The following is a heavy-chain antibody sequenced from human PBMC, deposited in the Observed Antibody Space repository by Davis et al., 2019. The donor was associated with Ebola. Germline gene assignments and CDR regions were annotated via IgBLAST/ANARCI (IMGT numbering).Heavy chain of an antibody. Sequence: AASVKVSCKVSGYNLSEVSMHWVRQAPGIGLEWMGNFNPEDGESIYAQKFQGRVTMTEDTSTNTAYMELSSLRSEDTAVYYCARGAYYTGPDYWGQGTLVTVSS. CDR2: FNPEDGES. CDR3: ARGAYYTGPDY. J-gene: IGHJ4*02. V-gene: IGHV1-24*01. D-gene: IGHD3-10*01. CDR1: GYNLSEVS.